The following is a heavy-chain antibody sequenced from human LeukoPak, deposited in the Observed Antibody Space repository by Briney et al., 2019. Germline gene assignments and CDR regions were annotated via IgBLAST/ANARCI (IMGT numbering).Heavy chain of an antibody. Sequence: GGSLRLSCAASRFTFSTYSMNWVRQAPGKGLEWVSSISSSSSYIYYADSVKGRFTISRDNAKNSLYLQMNSLRAEDTAVYYCARDEVLTGPYAFDYWGQGTLVTVSS. J-gene: IGHJ4*02. CDR1: RFTFSTYS. D-gene: IGHD3-9*01. CDR3: ARDEVLTGPYAFDY. V-gene: IGHV3-21*01. CDR2: ISSSSSYI.